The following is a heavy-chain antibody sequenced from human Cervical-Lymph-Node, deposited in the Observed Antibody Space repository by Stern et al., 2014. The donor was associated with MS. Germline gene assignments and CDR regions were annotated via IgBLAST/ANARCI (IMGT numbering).Heavy chain of an antibody. CDR1: GGSISPYY. CDR3: AREVLNEVVWGTGWFDP. D-gene: IGHD3-10*01. Sequence: VQLVQSGPGLVKPSETLSLTCTVSGGSISPYYWSWIRQPPGKGLEWIGYIYYTGNTNYHPSLKSRVTISVDTSRNQFSLKLSSVTAADTAVYYCAREVLNEVVWGTGWFDPWGQGTLVTVSS. V-gene: IGHV4-59*01. CDR2: IYYTGNT. J-gene: IGHJ5*02.